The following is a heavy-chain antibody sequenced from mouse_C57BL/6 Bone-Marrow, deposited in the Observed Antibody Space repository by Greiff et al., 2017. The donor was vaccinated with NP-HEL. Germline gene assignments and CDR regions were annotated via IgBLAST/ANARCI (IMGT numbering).Heavy chain of an antibody. V-gene: IGHV1-19*01. Sequence: VQLQQSGPVLVKPGASVKMSCKASGYTFTDYYMNWVKQSHGKSLEWIGVINPYNGGTSYNQKFKGKATLTVDKSSSTAYLELNSLTSEDSAVYYCARSDYSSPYYYWGQGTTLTVSS. CDR1: GYTFTDYY. J-gene: IGHJ2*01. CDR2: INPYNGGT. D-gene: IGHD2-5*01. CDR3: ARSDYSSPYYY.